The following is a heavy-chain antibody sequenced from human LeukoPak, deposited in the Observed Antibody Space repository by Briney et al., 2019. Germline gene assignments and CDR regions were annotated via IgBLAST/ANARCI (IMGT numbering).Heavy chain of an antibody. Sequence: GGSLRLSCAASGFTFSSYGMHWVRQAPGKGLEWVAVIWYDGSNKYYADSVKGRFTISRDNAKNSLYLQMNSLRAEDTALYYCVRNNAMDVWGQGTTVIVSS. CDR1: GFTFSSYG. D-gene: IGHD2-8*01. J-gene: IGHJ6*02. CDR3: VRNNAMDV. CDR2: IWYDGSNK. V-gene: IGHV3-33*01.